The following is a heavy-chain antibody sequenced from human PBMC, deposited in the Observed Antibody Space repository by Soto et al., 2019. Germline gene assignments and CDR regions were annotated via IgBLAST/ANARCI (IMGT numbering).Heavy chain of an antibody. J-gene: IGHJ4*02. Sequence: SETLSLTCTVSGGSISSGCYYWSWIRQHPGKGLEWIGYIYYSGSTYYNPSLKSRVTISVDTSKNQFSLKLSSVTAADTAVYYCARGKTLTVTSYWGQGTLVTICS. CDR1: GGSISSGCYY. CDR2: IYYSGST. D-gene: IGHD4-17*01. V-gene: IGHV4-31*03. CDR3: ARGKTLTVTSY.